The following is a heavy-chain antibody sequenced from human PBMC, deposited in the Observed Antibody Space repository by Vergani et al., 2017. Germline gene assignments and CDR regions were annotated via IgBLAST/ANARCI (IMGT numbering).Heavy chain of an antibody. CDR1: GGSITSGSFY. CDR2: IHSSGTT. D-gene: IGHD3-10*01. CDR3: ARDSWTSELRGVYWCDT. Sequence: QVQLHESGPGLVKPSQTLSLTCTVSGGSITSGSFYWSWIRQPAGKGLEWIGRIHSSGTTNYNPSLKSRVTLSVDTSKNQLSLRMTSVTAADTAVYYCARDSWTSELRGVYWCDTWGQGTLVSVSS. V-gene: IGHV4-61*02. J-gene: IGHJ5*02.